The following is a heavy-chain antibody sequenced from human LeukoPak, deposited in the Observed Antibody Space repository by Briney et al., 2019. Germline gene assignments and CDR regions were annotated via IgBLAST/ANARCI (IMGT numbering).Heavy chain of an antibody. V-gene: IGHV4-39*01. CDR1: GGSISAIGNS. Sequence: SETLSLTCTVSGGSISAIGNSWDWIRQPPGKGLEWVGGVAHSGRTYYSPSLKSRVSISIDSSKNQFSLKVRFVTAADTALYYCGRRGTYSPAGLDVWGQGTTVIVSS. CDR2: VAHSGRT. CDR3: GRRGTYSPAGLDV. J-gene: IGHJ6*02. D-gene: IGHD2-21*01.